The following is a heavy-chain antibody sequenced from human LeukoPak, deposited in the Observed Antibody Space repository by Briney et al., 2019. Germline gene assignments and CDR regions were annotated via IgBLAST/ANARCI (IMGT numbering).Heavy chain of an antibody. CDR3: AKDLDDYYDSSGSGNY. D-gene: IGHD3-22*01. CDR1: GFTFSNYA. V-gene: IGHV3-23*01. J-gene: IGHJ4*02. Sequence: TGGSLRLSCAASGFTFSNYAMNWVRQAPGKGLEWVSGISGSDGSIYHGDSVKGRFTISRDNSKNTLYLQMNSLRAEDTAIYYCAKDLDDYYDSSGSGNYWGQGALVTVSS. CDR2: ISGSDGSI.